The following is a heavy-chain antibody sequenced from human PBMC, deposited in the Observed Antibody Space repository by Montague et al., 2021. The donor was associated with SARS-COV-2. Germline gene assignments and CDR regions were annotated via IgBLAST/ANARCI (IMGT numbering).Heavy chain of an antibody. Sequence: CAISGDSVASNSAAWNWLRHSPSRGLEWLGRTYYRSKWYNDYAVSMKSRITINPDTSKNQFSLQLNSVTPEDTAVYYCARDTRIQLWFDRDYYYGMDVWGQGTTVTVSS. CDR3: ARDTRIQLWFDRDYYYGMDV. V-gene: IGHV6-1*01. CDR1: GDSVASNSAA. CDR2: TYYRSKWYN. J-gene: IGHJ6*02. D-gene: IGHD5-18*01.